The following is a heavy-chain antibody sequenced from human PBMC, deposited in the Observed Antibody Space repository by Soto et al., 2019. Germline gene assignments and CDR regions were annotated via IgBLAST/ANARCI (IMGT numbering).Heavy chain of an antibody. Sequence: GGSLRLSCAASGFTFSSYGMHWVRQAPGKGLEWVAVIWYDGSNKYYADSVKGRFTISRDNSKNTLYLQMNSLRAEDTAVYYCARDLDYYGSGTPWFDPWGQGTLVTVSS. CDR2: IWYDGSNK. J-gene: IGHJ5*02. CDR1: GFTFSSYG. CDR3: ARDLDYYGSGTPWFDP. D-gene: IGHD3-10*01. V-gene: IGHV3-33*01.